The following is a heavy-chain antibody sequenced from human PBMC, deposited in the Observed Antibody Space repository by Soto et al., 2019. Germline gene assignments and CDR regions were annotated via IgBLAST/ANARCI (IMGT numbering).Heavy chain of an antibody. CDR3: ATGGNPTLRDGWFDP. CDR2: IYYSGST. D-gene: IGHD2-15*01. V-gene: IGHV4-30-4*01. CDR1: GVSISSGDYY. J-gene: IGHJ5*02. Sequence: SETLSLTCTVSGVSISSGDYYWSWIRQPPGKGLEWIGDIYYSGSTYYKSSLKSRVIMSVDTSKNQFSLKLSSVTAADTAVYYCATGGNPTLRDGWFDPWGQGTLVTVSS.